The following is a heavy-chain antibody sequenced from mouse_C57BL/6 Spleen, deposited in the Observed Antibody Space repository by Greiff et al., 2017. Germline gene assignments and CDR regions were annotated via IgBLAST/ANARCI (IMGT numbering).Heavy chain of an antibody. CDR3: ARSVDSSGYDAMDY. CDR1: GYTFTSYW. D-gene: IGHD3-2*02. Sequence: QVQLQQPGAELVMPGASVKLSCKASGYTFTSYWMHWVKQRPGQGLEWIGEIDPSDSYTNYNQKFKGKSTLTVDKSSSTAYMQLSSLTSEDSAVYYCARSVDSSGYDAMDYGGQGTSVTVSS. J-gene: IGHJ4*01. CDR2: IDPSDSYT. V-gene: IGHV1-69*01.